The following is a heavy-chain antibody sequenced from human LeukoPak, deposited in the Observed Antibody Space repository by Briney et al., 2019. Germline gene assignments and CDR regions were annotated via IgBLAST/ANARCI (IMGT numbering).Heavy chain of an antibody. CDR2: ISDDGRNK. CDR1: GFTFNNYG. Sequence: PGRSLRLSCAASGFTFNNYGMHYVRQAPGKGLEWVAVISDDGRNKKYADSVRGRFTISRDDSNNTLYLQMNSLRAEDTGAYYCAKDRETTASGTFDYWGQGTLVTVSS. V-gene: IGHV3-30*18. D-gene: IGHD1-1*01. J-gene: IGHJ4*02. CDR3: AKDRETTASGTFDY.